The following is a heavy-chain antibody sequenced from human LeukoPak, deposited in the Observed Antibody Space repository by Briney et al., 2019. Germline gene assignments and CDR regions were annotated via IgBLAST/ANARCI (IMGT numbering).Heavy chain of an antibody. J-gene: IGHJ4*02. D-gene: IGHD4-17*01. CDR2: ISGSGGST. V-gene: IGHV3-23*01. Sequence: GGTLRLSCAASGFTFSSYGMSWVRQAPGKGLEWVSAISGSGGSTYYADSVKGRFTISRDNSKNTLYLQMNSLRAEDTAVYYCAKTSLNFRRMTTVSWFDYWGQGTLVTVSS. CDR3: AKTSLNFRRMTTVSWFDY. CDR1: GFTFSSYG.